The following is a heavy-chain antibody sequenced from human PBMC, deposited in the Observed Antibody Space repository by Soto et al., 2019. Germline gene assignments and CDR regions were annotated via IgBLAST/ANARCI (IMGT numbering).Heavy chain of an antibody. CDR3: ARLVSVSGSYYPYYYYYYGMDV. CDR2: INHSGST. V-gene: IGHV4-34*01. J-gene: IGHJ6*02. CDR1: GGSFSGYY. D-gene: IGHD3-10*01. Sequence: SETLSLTCAVYGGSFSGYYWSWIRQPPGKGLEWIGEINHSGSTNYNPSLKSRVTISVDTSKNQFSLQLSSVTAADTAVYYCARLVSVSGSYYPYYYYYYGMDVWGQWTTVSVSS.